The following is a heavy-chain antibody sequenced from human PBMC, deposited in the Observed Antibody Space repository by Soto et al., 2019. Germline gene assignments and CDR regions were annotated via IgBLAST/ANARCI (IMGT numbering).Heavy chain of an antibody. J-gene: IGHJ4*02. CDR1: GFTFSSNY. CDR2: ISPDGGDR. D-gene: IGHD4-4*01. Sequence: EVQLVESEGGLVQPGGSLRLSCAASGFTFSSNYMHWVRQVPGKGLVWISRISPDGGDRRYADSVEGRFTISRDNAKNTLFLQMDSLRADDTAVYYCARDFLHGGQWGQGTLVTVSS. V-gene: IGHV3-74*01. CDR3: ARDFLHGGQ.